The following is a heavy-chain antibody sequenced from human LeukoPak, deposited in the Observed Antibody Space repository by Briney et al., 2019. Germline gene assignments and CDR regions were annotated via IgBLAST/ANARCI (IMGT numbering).Heavy chain of an antibody. V-gene: IGHV1-2*02. CDR1: GGTFSSYA. CDR2: INPNSGGT. CDR3: ARDGNRDGYFI. J-gene: IGHJ4*02. D-gene: IGHD5-24*01. Sequence: ASVKVSCKASGGTFSSYAISWVRQAPGQGLEWMGWINPNSGGTNYAQKFQGRVTMTRDTSISTAYMELSRLRSDDTAVYYCARDGNRDGYFIWGQGTLVTVSS.